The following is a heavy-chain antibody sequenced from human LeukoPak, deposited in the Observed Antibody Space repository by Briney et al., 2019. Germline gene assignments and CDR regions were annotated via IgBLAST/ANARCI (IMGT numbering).Heavy chain of an antibody. CDR1: GYTFTSYD. Sequence: ASVKVSCKASGYTFTSYDINWVRQATGQGLEWMGWMNPNSGNTGYAQKFQGRVTMTRNTSISTAYMELSSLRSEDTAVYYCARGQRGEYYYYYYMDVWGKGTTVTVSS. J-gene: IGHJ6*03. CDR2: MNPNSGNT. CDR3: ARGQRGEYYYYYYMDV. D-gene: IGHD2/OR15-2a*01. V-gene: IGHV1-8*01.